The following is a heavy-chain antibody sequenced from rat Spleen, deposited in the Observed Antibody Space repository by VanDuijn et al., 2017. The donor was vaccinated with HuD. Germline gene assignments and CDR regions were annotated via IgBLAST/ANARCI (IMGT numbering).Heavy chain of an antibody. J-gene: IGHJ2*01. D-gene: IGHD1-6*01. V-gene: IGHV5-29*01. CDR2: ISYDGSSP. CDR3: VGYTTDYYLY. CDR1: GFTFSNYD. Sequence: EVQLVESGGGLVQPGRSLKLSCAASGFTFSNYDMAWVRQAPTQGLEWVATISYDGSSPYYRDSVKGRFTISRDNAKSTLYLQMDSLRSEDTATYYCVGYTTDYYLYWGQGVMVTVSS.